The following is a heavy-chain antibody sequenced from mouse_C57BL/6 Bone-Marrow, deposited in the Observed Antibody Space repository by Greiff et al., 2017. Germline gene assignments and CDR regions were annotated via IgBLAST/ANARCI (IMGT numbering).Heavy chain of an antibody. CDR3: ATSDFDY. J-gene: IGHJ2*01. CDR2: IDPSDSYT. Sequence: QVQLKQPGAELVKPGTSVKLSCKASGYTFTSYWMQWVKQRPGQGLAWIGEIDPSDSYTNYNQKFKGKATLTVDTSSSTAYMQLSSLTSEDSAVYYCATSDFDYWGQGTTLTVSS. V-gene: IGHV1-50*01. CDR1: GYTFTSYW.